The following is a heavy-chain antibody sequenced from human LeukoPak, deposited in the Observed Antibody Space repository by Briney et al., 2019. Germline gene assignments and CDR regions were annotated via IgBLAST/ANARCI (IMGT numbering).Heavy chain of an antibody. CDR2: IYYSGST. V-gene: IGHV4-59*01. J-gene: IGHJ4*02. CDR3: ARVVSIAARDYYFDY. D-gene: IGHD6-6*01. CDR1: GGSISSYY. Sequence: IPSETLSLTCTVSGGSISSYYWSWIRQPPGKGLEWIGYIYYSGSTNYNPSLKSRVTISVDTSKNQFSLKLSSVTAADTAVYYCARVVSIAARDYYFDYWGQGTLVTVSS.